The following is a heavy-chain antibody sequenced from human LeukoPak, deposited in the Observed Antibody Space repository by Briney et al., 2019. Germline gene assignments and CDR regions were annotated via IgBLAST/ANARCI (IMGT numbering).Heavy chain of an antibody. CDR3: ARDPLYYYDSSGSNAFDI. CDR1: GYTFTGYY. CDR2: INPNSGGT. Sequence: ASVKVSCKASGYTFTGYYMHWVRQAPGQGLEWMGWINPNSGGTNYVQKFQGRVTMTRDTSISTAYMELSRLRSDDTAVYYCARDPLYYYDSSGSNAFDIWGQGTMVTVSS. V-gene: IGHV1-2*02. J-gene: IGHJ3*02. D-gene: IGHD3-22*01.